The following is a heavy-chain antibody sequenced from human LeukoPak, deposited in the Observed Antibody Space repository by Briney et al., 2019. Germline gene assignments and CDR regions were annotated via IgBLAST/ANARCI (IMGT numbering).Heavy chain of an antibody. D-gene: IGHD6-19*01. V-gene: IGHV5-51*01. CDR2: IYPGDSDP. CDR3: ARPGGSGRLGAFDI. J-gene: IGHJ3*02. Sequence: GGSLKISCKGSGYILNSYWLGWLRQMPGQGLAWMGIIYPGDSDPRYSPSVQGQGPISADKSISTAYLQWSSLKASDTAMYYCARPGGSGRLGAFDIWGQGTMVTVSS. CDR1: GYILNSYW.